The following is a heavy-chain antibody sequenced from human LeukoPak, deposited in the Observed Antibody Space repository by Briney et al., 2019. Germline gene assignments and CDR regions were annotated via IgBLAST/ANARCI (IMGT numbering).Heavy chain of an antibody. CDR3: AKDSYDSSGPFDY. D-gene: IGHD3-22*01. J-gene: IGHJ4*02. V-gene: IGHV3-7*03. Sequence: QTGGSLRLSCAASGFTFSNYWMSWVRQAPGKGLEWVANINQDSSEKYYVDSVKGRFTISRDNSKNSLYLQMNSLRAEDTALYYCAKDSYDSSGPFDYWGQGTLVTVSS. CDR2: INQDSSEK. CDR1: GFTFSNYW.